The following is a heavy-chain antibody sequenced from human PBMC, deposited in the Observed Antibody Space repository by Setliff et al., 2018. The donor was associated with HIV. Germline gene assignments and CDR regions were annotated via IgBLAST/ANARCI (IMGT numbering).Heavy chain of an antibody. D-gene: IGHD3-3*01. Sequence: NPSETLSLTCNVSGDSLNTYYWSWIRQSGGKGLEWIGRIYASGKTTFNPSLKSRVRMSVDTSKNQFSLKSTSVTASDTAVYYCARGNNDLESFDCWGQGALVTVSS. J-gene: IGHJ4*02. CDR1: GDSLNTYY. V-gene: IGHV4-4*07. CDR2: IYASGKT. CDR3: ARGNNDLESFDC.